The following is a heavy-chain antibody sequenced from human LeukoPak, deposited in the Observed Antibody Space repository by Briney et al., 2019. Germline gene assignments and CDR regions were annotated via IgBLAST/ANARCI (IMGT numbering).Heavy chain of an antibody. CDR2: LYYSGST. Sequence: PSETLSLTCTVSGGSINNYYWSWIRQPPGKGLEWIAYLYYSGSTNYNPSLKSRATISVDTSKNQFSLKLTSVTAADTAVYYCARVYGYNFYYFDYWGQGILVTVSS. CDR3: ARVYGYNFYYFDY. CDR1: GGSINNYY. J-gene: IGHJ4*02. V-gene: IGHV4-59*01. D-gene: IGHD5-24*01.